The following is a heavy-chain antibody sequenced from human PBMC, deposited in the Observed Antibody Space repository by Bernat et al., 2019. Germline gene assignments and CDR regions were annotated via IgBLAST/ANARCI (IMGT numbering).Heavy chain of an antibody. CDR3: ARIMCSGGDCYFDY. V-gene: IGHV3-7*03. CDR1: GFTFSSYW. Sequence: EVQLVESGGGLAQPGGSLRLSCAASGFTFSSYWMSWVRQAPGKGLEWVANIKQDGSQTYYGDSVKGRFSISRDNAKNSLYLQMNSLGAEDTAMYFCARIMCSGGDCYFDYWGQGTLVTVSS. CDR2: IKQDGSQT. D-gene: IGHD2-21*02. J-gene: IGHJ4*02.